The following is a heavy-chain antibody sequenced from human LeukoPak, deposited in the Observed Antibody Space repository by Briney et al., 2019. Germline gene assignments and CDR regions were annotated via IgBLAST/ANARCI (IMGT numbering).Heavy chain of an antibody. D-gene: IGHD6-6*01. CDR2: ISSTAITI. CDR1: GFSFSSYE. CDR3: ARGLYTTSSGRVVFFI. V-gene: IGHV3-48*03. Sequence: PGGSLRLSCAASGFSFSSYEMNWVRQAPGKGLEWVSYISSTAITIYYAGSVKGRFTISRDNAKNSLYLQMNSLRAEDTAVYHCARGLYTTSSGRVVFFIWGQGTLVTVSS. J-gene: IGHJ4*02.